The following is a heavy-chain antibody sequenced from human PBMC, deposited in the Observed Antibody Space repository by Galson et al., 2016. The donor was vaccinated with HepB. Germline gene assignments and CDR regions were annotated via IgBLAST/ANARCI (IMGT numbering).Heavy chain of an antibody. CDR1: GYTLTAHY. CDR2: LTPTRGAS. V-gene: IGHV1-2*02. D-gene: IGHD3-22*01. J-gene: IGHJ3*01. CDR3: ARGKAHFDTLIDGLDL. Sequence: SVKVSCKASGYTLTAHYIHWVRQAPGQGLQWLGWLTPTRGASNYAQKFQGRISMTRDTSISTAYMELSSLRSDDTAVYFCARGKAHFDTLIDGLDLWGQGTMVTVSS.